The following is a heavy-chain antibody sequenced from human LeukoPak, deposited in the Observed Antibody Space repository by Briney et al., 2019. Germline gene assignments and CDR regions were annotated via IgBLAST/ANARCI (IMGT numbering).Heavy chain of an antibody. V-gene: IGHV3-9*01. Sequence: SGGSLRLSCAASGFTFDDYAMHWVRQAPGKGLEWVSGISWNSGSIGYADSVKGRFTISRDNAKNSLYLQMNSLRAEDTALYYCARGYYDSSGYHYYYYYGMDVWGQGTTVTVSS. D-gene: IGHD3-22*01. CDR1: GFTFDDYA. J-gene: IGHJ6*02. CDR3: ARGYYDSSGYHYYYYYGMDV. CDR2: ISWNSGSI.